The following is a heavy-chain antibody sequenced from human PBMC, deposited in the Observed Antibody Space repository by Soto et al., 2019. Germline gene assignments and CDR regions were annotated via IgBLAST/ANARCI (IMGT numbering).Heavy chain of an antibody. J-gene: IGHJ4*02. CDR1: GGSISSYY. Sequence: SETLSLTCTVSGGSISSYYWSWIRQPPGKGLEWIGYIYYSGSTNYNPSLKSRVTISVDTSKNQFSLKLSSVTAADTAVYYCARGGSYLYSDYWGQGTLVTVSS. V-gene: IGHV4-59*01. D-gene: IGHD1-26*01. CDR3: ARGGSYLYSDY. CDR2: IYYSGST.